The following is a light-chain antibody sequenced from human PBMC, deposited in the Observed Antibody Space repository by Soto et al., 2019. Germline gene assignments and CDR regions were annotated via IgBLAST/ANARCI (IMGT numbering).Light chain of an antibody. Sequence: EVGMTQSPATLSVSPGEGVTLSCRASQGIGDTLAWYQHKPGQAPRLLIYGASTRATGIPARFSGRGSGTEFTLTISSLQSVDFAVYYCQQYDNWPQTFGQGTKVDIK. CDR2: GAS. J-gene: IGKJ1*01. CDR3: QQYDNWPQT. V-gene: IGKV3-15*01. CDR1: QGIGDT.